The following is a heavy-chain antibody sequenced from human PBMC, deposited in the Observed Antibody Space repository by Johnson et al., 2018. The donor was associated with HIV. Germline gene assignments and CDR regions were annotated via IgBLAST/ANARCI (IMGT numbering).Heavy chain of an antibody. D-gene: IGHD2-15*01. V-gene: IGHV3-66*01. CDR3: ARYCSGGSCYSGVGAFDI. CDR1: GFTVSSNY. CDR2: IYSGGST. Sequence: VQLVESGGGLVQPGGSLRLSCAASGFTVSSNYMSWVRQAPGKGLEWVSVIYSGGSTYYADPVKGRFTISRDNSKNTLYLRMNSLRAEDTAVYYCARYCSGGSCYSGVGAFDIWGQGTMVTVSS. J-gene: IGHJ3*02.